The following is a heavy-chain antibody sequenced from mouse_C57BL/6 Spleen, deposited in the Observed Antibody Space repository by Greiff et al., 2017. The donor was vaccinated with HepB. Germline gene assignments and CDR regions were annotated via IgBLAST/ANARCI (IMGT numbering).Heavy chain of an antibody. Sequence: QVQLKQPGAELVKPGASVKLSCKASGYTFTSYWMHWVKQRPGRGLEWIGRIDPNSGGTKYNEKFKSKATLTVDKPSSTAYMQLSSLTSEDSAVYYCARGGVYYSNFAYWGQGTLVTVSA. CDR1: GYTFTSYW. CDR3: ARGGVYYSNFAY. CDR2: IDPNSGGT. D-gene: IGHD2-5*01. V-gene: IGHV1-72*01. J-gene: IGHJ3*01.